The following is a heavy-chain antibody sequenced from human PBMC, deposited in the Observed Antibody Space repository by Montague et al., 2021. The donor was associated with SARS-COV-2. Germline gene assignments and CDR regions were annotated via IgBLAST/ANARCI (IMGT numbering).Heavy chain of an antibody. Sequence: TLSLTCTVSGGSISSGGYYWSWIRQHPGKGLEWIGYIYYSGSTNYNPSLKSRLTISVDTSTNQFSLKLSSVTAADTAVYYCARGEGVMVYVYGMDVWGQGTTVTVSS. CDR1: GGSISSGGYY. CDR3: ARGEGVMVYVYGMDV. V-gene: IGHV4-31*03. CDR2: IYYSGST. D-gene: IGHD2-8*01. J-gene: IGHJ6*02.